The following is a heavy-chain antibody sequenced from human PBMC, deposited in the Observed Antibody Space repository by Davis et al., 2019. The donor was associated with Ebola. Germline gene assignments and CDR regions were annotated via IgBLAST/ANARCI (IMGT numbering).Heavy chain of an antibody. V-gene: IGHV4-59*12. CDR1: GGSISSYY. CDR2: IYHSGST. CDR3: ARVPYCGGDCSLEWYFDL. Sequence: SETLSLTCTVSGGSISSYYWSWIRQPPGKGLEWIGYIYHSGSTYYNPSLKSRVTISVDRSKNQFSLKLSSVTAADTAVYYCARVPYCGGDCSLEWYFDLWGRGTLVTVSS. D-gene: IGHD2-21*01. J-gene: IGHJ2*01.